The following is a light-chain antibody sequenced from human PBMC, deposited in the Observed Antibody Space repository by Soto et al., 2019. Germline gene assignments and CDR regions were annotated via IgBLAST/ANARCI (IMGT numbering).Light chain of an antibody. CDR2: DGD. V-gene: IGLV2-23*01. CDR3: CAYASTHLV. Sequence: QSVLTQPASVSGSPGQSITISCTGTSSDVGSSNLLSWYQQHPGKAPKLMIYDGDKRPSGVSSRFSGSRSGNTASLTISGLQAEDEADYYCCAYASTHLVFGGGTKLTVL. J-gene: IGLJ2*01. CDR1: SSDVGSSNL.